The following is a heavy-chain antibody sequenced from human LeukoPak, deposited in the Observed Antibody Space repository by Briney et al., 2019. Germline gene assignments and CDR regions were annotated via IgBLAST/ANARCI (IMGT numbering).Heavy chain of an antibody. Sequence: PSETLSFTCTVSGGSINSYYWGWIRQPPEKGLEWIGYIYYSGSTTYNPSLKSRVTISVDTSKNQFSLRLSSVTAADTAVYYCARETSSGSGYYFDYWGQGTLVTVSS. J-gene: IGHJ4*02. CDR2: IYYSGST. D-gene: IGHD3-22*01. V-gene: IGHV4-59*01. CDR3: ARETSSGSGYYFDY. CDR1: GGSINSYY.